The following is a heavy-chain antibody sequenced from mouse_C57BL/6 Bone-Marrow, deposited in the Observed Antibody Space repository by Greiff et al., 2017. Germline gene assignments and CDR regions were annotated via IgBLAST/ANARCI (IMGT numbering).Heavy chain of an antibody. CDR3: SREVITTVDYYAMDY. J-gene: IGHJ4*01. CDR2: IDPSDSET. Sequence: QVQLQQPGAELVRPGSSVKLSCKASGYTFTSYWMHWVKQRPIQGLEWIGNIDPSDSETPYNQQFKDKATLTVDKSSSTAYMQLSSLTSEDSVVYYSSREVITTVDYYAMDYWGQGTSVTGSS. D-gene: IGHD1-1*01. V-gene: IGHV1-52*01. CDR1: GYTFTSYW.